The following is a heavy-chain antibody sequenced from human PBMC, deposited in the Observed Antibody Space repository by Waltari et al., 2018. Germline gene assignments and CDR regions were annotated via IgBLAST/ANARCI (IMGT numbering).Heavy chain of an antibody. V-gene: IGHV1-69*12. J-gene: IGHJ4*02. CDR2: IIPIFGTA. CDR1: GGTFSSYS. Sequence: QVQLVQSGAEVKKPGSSVKVSCKASGGTFSSYSISWVPPAPGQGLGWMGGIIPIFGTANYAQKFQGRVTITADESTSTAYMELSSLRSEDTAVYYCARDRFSGSYSGFDYWGQGTLVTVSS. D-gene: IGHD1-26*01. CDR3: ARDRFSGSYSGFDY.